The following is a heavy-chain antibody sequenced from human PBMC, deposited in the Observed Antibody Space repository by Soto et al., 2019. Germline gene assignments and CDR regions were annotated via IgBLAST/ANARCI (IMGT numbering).Heavy chain of an antibody. CDR2: ISYDGSNK. D-gene: IGHD3-3*01. CDR1: GFTFSSYA. CDR3: ARDSQDWSGYYFRTRGRIYYGMDV. J-gene: IGHJ6*02. Sequence: GGSLRLSCAASGFTFSSYAMHWVRQAPGKGLEWVAVISYDGSNKYYADSVKGRFTISRDNSKNTLYLQMNSLRAEDTAVYYCARDSQDWSGYYFRTRGRIYYGMDVWGQGTTVTVSS. V-gene: IGHV3-30-3*01.